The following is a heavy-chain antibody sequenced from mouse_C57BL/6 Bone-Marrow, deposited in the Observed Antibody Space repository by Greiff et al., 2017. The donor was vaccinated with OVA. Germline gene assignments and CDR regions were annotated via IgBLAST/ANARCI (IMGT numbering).Heavy chain of an antibody. J-gene: IGHJ3*01. CDR1: GYAFSSSW. V-gene: IGHV1-82*01. Sequence: VQLQESGPELVKPGASVKISCKASGYAFSSSWMNWVKQRPGKGLEWIGRIYPGDGDTNYNGKFKGKATLTADKSSSTAYMQLSSLTSEDSAVYYCARRRWLGFAYWGQGTLVTVSA. D-gene: IGHD2-3*01. CDR2: IYPGDGDT. CDR3: ARRRWLGFAY.